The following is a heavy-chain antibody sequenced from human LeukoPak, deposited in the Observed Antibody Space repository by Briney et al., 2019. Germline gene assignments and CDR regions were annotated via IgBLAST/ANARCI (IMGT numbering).Heavy chain of an antibody. Sequence: SETLSLTCTVSGGSINRHFWRWIRQPPGKGLEWIGYIYYTGSTRYNPSLQSRVTISVDTSERNFSLKLTSVTAADTAVYYCVRLLNNDSAGDPDTFDVWGQGTVVSVSS. CDR3: VRLLNNDSAGDPDTFDV. CDR2: IYYTGST. CDR1: GGSINRHF. J-gene: IGHJ3*01. D-gene: IGHD3-22*01. V-gene: IGHV4-59*11.